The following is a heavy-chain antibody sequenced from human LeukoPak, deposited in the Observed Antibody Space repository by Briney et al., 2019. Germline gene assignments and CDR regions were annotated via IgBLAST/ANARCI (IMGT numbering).Heavy chain of an antibody. CDR2: INWNGGST. CDR3: GRGGKVEQLVLAR. V-gene: IGHV3-20*04. J-gene: IGHJ4*02. Sequence: PGGSLRLSCAASGFTFDDYGMSWVRHAPGKGLEWVSGINWNGGSTGYADSVKGRFTISRDNAKNSLYLQMNSLRAEDTAVSYCGRGGKVEQLVLARWGQGSLVTVSS. CDR1: GFTFDDYG. D-gene: IGHD6-13*01.